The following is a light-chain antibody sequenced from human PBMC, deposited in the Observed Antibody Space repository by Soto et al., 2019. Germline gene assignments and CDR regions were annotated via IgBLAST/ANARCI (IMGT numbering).Light chain of an antibody. CDR2: DAS. Sequence: DIQMTQSPSTLSASVGDRVTITFRASQSISSGLAWYQQKPGKAPKLLIYDASSLESGVPSRFSGSGSGTEFTLTISSLQPDDFATYYCQQYNSYPFTFGPGTKVDIK. J-gene: IGKJ3*01. V-gene: IGKV1-5*01. CDR3: QQYNSYPFT. CDR1: QSISSG.